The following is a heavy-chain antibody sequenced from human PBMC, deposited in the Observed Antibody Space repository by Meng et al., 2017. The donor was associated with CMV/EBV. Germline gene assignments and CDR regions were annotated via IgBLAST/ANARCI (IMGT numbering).Heavy chain of an antibody. Sequence: SVKVSCKASGGTFSSYAISWVRQAPGQGLEWMGGIIPIFGTANYAQKFQGRVTVTTDESTSTAYMELSSLRSEDTAVYYCASTVPLLRKWELQGGDAFDIWGQGTMVTVSS. CDR3: ASTVPLLRKWELQGGDAFDI. CDR2: IIPIFGTA. D-gene: IGHD1-26*01. CDR1: GGTFSSYA. J-gene: IGHJ3*02. V-gene: IGHV1-69*05.